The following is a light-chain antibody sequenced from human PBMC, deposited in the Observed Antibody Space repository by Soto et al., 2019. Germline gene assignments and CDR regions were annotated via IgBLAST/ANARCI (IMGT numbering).Light chain of an antibody. J-gene: IGKJ4*01. V-gene: IGKV3-20*01. CDR3: QQYGTSPLT. Sequence: EIVLTQSPGTLSLSPGERATLSCRASQSVSSNYLAWYQQKPGQAPRLLIYGASSRATGIPDRFSGSGSGTDFTLTISGLEPEDFVVYYCQQYGTSPLTFGGGTKIQIK. CDR1: QSVSSNY. CDR2: GAS.